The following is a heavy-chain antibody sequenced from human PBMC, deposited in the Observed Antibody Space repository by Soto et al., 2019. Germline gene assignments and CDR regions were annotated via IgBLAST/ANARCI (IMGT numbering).Heavy chain of an antibody. V-gene: IGHV1-24*01. CDR1: GYTLTELS. D-gene: IGHD3-22*01. Sequence: ASVKVSCKVSGYTLTELSMHWVRQAPGKGLEWMGGFDPEDGETIYAQKFQGRVTMTEDTSTDTAYMELSSLRSEDTAVYYCATGPRSYYDSSGYYPPDYWGQGTLVTVSS. CDR2: FDPEDGET. CDR3: ATGPRSYYDSSGYYPPDY. J-gene: IGHJ4*02.